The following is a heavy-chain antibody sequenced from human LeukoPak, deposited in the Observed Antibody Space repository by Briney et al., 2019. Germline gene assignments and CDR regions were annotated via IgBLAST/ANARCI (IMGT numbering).Heavy chain of an antibody. D-gene: IGHD1-26*01. CDR2: VYYTGST. Sequence: PSETLSPTCTVSGASVSSSNYYWGWIRQPPGKGLEWVGSVYYTGSTYHNPSLKSRVTMSIDTSRNQFSLKLSSVTAADTAMYYCAREDSGISDNAFDIWGQGTMVTISS. V-gene: IGHV4-39*07. CDR1: GASVSSSNYY. J-gene: IGHJ3*02. CDR3: AREDSGISDNAFDI.